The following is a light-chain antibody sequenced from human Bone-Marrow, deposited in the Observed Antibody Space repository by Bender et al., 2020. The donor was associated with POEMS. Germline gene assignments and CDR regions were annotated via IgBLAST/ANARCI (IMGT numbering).Light chain of an antibody. CDR3: SSYTISSTLYV. CDR2: DVS. J-gene: IGLJ1*01. Sequence: QSALTQPRSVSGSPGQSVTISCTGTGNDVGGYTYVSWYQQHPGKAPKLIIFDVSNRPSGVSNRFSGSKSGNTASLTISGLQAEDEADYYCSSYTISSTLYVFGTGTKVTVL. V-gene: IGLV2-14*01. CDR1: GNDVGGYTY.